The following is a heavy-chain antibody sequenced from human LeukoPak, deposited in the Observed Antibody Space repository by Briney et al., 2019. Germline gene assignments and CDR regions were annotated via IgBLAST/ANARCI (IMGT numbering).Heavy chain of an antibody. Sequence: PGGSLRLSCAASGFTFSDYYMSWIRQAPGKGLEWVSYISSGGSTIYYADSVKGRFTISRDNAKNSLYLQMNSLRAEDTAVYYCAKAMGVVIVPFDDWGQGTLVTVSS. CDR1: GFTFSDYY. V-gene: IGHV3-11*01. CDR2: ISSGGSTI. CDR3: AKAMGVVIVPFDD. J-gene: IGHJ4*02. D-gene: IGHD3-3*01.